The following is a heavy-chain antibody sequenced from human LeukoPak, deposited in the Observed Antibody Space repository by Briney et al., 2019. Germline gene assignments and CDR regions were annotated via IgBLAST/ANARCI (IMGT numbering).Heavy chain of an antibody. J-gene: IGHJ6*04. D-gene: IGHD3-10*01. Sequence: SVKVSCKVSGYTLTELSMHWVRQAPGKGLEWMGGFDREDGETIYAQKFQGRVTMTEDTSTDTAYMELSSLRSEDTAVYYCASFYGSGSYSYYGMDVRGKGTTVTVSS. CDR3: ASFYGSGSYSYYGMDV. V-gene: IGHV1-24*01. CDR2: FDREDGET. CDR1: GYTLTELS.